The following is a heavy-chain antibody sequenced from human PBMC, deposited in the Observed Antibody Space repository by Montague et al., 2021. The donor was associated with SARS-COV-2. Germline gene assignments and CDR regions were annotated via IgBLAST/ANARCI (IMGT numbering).Heavy chain of an antibody. D-gene: IGHD5-24*01. CDR1: GLTFSSYS. V-gene: IGHV3-21*01. CDR2: ITSSSDYI. CDR3: ARGEMATISESFDL. J-gene: IGHJ3*01. Sequence: SLRLSCAASGLTFSSYSMVWVRQAPGKGLEWVSSITSSSDYIHYAVSVKGRFTISRDNDRNSLYLLMNSLRAEDTAVYYCARGEMATISESFDLWGQGTMGTGSS.